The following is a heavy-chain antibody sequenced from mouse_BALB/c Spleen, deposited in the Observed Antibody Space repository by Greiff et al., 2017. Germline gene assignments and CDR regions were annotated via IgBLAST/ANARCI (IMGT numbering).Heavy chain of an antibody. Sequence: EVKLVESGPGLVKPSQSLSLTCTVTGYSITSDYAWNWIRQFPGNKLEWMGYISFSGSTSYNPSLKSRISITRDTSKNQFFLQLNSVTTEDTATYYCARRNYYGSSRGFAYWGQGTLVTVSA. CDR3: ARRNYYGSSRGFAY. D-gene: IGHD1-1*01. J-gene: IGHJ3*01. CDR1: GYSITSDYA. V-gene: IGHV3-2*02. CDR2: ISFSGST.